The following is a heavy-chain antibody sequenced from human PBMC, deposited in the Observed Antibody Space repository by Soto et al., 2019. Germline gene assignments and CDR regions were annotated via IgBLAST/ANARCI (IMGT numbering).Heavy chain of an antibody. Sequence: SETLSLTCTVSSGSISGYYWSWIRQPPGKTLEWIGYVDYNGNTKYSPSLKSRVTMSVDTSKNHFSLKLISVTTADTAVYFCAREGNLGRWIQPLDSWGQGTLVTVSS. D-gene: IGHD2-2*03. CDR1: SGSISGYY. CDR3: AREGNLGRWIQPLDS. CDR2: VDYNGNT. V-gene: IGHV4-59*01. J-gene: IGHJ4*02.